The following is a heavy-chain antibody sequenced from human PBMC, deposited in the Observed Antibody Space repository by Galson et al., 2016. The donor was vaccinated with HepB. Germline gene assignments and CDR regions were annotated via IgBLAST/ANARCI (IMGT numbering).Heavy chain of an antibody. CDR3: ATRAVVGPSY. J-gene: IGHJ4*02. V-gene: IGHV4-4*02. D-gene: IGHD3-10*01. CDR2: IHHTGRT. CDR1: GGSITSGNW. Sequence: SETLSLTCAVSGGSITSGNWCSWVRQPPGMGLEWIGEIHHTGRTNYNSSLKSRVTISVHKSKNQFSLRLSSVTAAATAVYYCATRAVVGPSYWGQGTQVTVSS.